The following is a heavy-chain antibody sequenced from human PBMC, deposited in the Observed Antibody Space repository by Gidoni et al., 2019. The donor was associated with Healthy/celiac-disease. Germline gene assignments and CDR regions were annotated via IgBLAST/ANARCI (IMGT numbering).Heavy chain of an antibody. CDR2: IRSKAYGGTT. J-gene: IGHJ5*02. Sequence: EVQLVESGGGLVQPGRSLRLSCTAAGFTLGAYAMSWVRQAPGKGLEWVGFIRSKAYGGTTEYAASVKGRFTISRDDSKSIAYLQMNSLKTEDTAVYYCTRDPQWFGELLNWFDPWGQGTLVTVSS. V-gene: IGHV3-49*04. D-gene: IGHD3-10*01. CDR3: TRDPQWFGELLNWFDP. CDR1: GFTLGAYA.